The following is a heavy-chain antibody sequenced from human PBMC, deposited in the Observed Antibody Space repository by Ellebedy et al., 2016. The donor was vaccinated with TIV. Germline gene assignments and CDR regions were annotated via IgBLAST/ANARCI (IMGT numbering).Heavy chain of an antibody. CDR1: GFIFNHYS. Sequence: GESLKISCAAPGFIFNHYSMNWVCQAPGKGLEWVSSISSTGYYIYYADSLKGRFTISRDDARNSLYLQMNSLRAEDTAVYYCARSGELDSWGQGTLVTVSS. CDR3: ARSGELDS. J-gene: IGHJ4*02. D-gene: IGHD1-26*01. V-gene: IGHV3-21*01. CDR2: ISSTGYYI.